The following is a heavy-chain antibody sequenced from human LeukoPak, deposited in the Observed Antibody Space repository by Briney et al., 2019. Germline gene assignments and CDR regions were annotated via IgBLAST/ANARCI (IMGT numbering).Heavy chain of an antibody. Sequence: PGGSLRLSCSASGFTFSTYSMNWVRQAPGKGLEWVSSISSSSRYIYYADSVKGRFTISRDNAKNSLYLQMNSLRAEDTAVYYCARVSFRGVFPLLDVWGKGTTVTVSS. J-gene: IGHJ6*04. CDR3: ARVSFRGVFPLLDV. D-gene: IGHD1-26*01. CDR2: ISSSSRYI. CDR1: GFTFSTYS. V-gene: IGHV3-21*01.